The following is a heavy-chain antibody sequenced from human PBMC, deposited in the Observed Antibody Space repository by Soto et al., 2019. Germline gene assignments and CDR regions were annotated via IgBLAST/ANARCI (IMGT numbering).Heavy chain of an antibody. CDR3: ARLYYDYV. Sequence: GGSLRLSCMASGSDFSTYSMNWVRQAPGQGLEWIAYVSLDSDSIQYADSVKGRFTISRDDAENSLYPQMDSLRDEDTATYYCARLYYDYVWGQGTTVTVSS. V-gene: IGHV3-48*02. CDR2: VSLDSDSI. CDR1: GSDFSTYS. D-gene: IGHD3-3*01. J-gene: IGHJ6*02.